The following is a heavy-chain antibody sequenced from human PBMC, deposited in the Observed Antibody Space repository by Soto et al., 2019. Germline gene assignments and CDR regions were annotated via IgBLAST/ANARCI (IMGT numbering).Heavy chain of an antibody. D-gene: IGHD3-10*01. CDR2: IKTDASEK. V-gene: IGHV3-7*01. J-gene: IGHJ4*01. CDR3: ERDSGYGSGNSVNHYLDC. CDR1: GFTLRSYW. Sequence: GGSLRLSCAASGFTLRSYWMSWVRQAPGKGLEWLATIKTDASEKKYVDSVKGRFTVFRDNVKNSWYLQMDSLRAEDTAVYYCERDSGYGSGNSVNHYLDCWGRGTLVTVSS.